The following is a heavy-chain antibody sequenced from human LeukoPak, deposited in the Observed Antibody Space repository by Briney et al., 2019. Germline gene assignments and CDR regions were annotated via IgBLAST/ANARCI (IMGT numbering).Heavy chain of an antibody. CDR2: INPNSGGT. V-gene: IGHV1-2*06. D-gene: IGHD3-22*01. J-gene: IGHJ1*01. Sequence: GASVKVSCKASGYTFTGYYMHWVRQAPGQGLEWMGRINPNSGGTNYAQKFQGRVTMTRDTSISTAYMELSRLRSDDTAVYYCAREYDSSGYSEYFQHWGQGTLVTVSS. CDR1: GYTFTGYY. CDR3: AREYDSSGYSEYFQH.